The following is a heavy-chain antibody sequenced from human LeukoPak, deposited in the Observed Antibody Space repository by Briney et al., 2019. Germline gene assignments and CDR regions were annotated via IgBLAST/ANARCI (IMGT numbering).Heavy chain of an antibody. CDR3: ARSKTDAFDI. J-gene: IGHJ3*02. V-gene: IGHV3-30*03. CDR1: GFTFSSYG. D-gene: IGHD4-11*01. CDR2: ISYDGSNK. Sequence: GGSLRLSCAASGFTFSSYGMHWVRQAPGKGLDWVAVISYDGSNKYYADSVKGRFTISRDNAKNSLYLQMNSLRAEDTAVYYCARSKTDAFDIWGQGTMVTVSS.